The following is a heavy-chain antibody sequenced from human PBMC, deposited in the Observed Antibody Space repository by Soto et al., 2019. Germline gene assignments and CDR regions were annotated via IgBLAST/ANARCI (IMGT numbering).Heavy chain of an antibody. CDR1: GFTFGDYA. CDR3: APHSVVVAGAEYFQH. D-gene: IGHD2-15*01. J-gene: IGHJ1*01. Sequence: GSLRLSCTASGFTFGDYAMSWFRQAPGKGLEWVGFIRSKAYGGTTEYAASVKGRFTISRDDSKSIAYLQMNSLKTEDTAVYYCAPHSVVVAGAEYFQHWGQGTLVTVSS. V-gene: IGHV3-49*03. CDR2: IRSKAYGGTT.